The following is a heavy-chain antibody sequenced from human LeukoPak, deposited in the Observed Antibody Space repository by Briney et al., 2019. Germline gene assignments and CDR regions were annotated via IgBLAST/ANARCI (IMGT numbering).Heavy chain of an antibody. CDR3: ARVTNWNYFDH. CDR1: GFTFSSYG. V-gene: IGHV3-33*01. CDR2: IWYDGSNK. J-gene: IGHJ4*02. Sequence: GRSLRLSCGASGFTFSSYGMHWVRQAPGKGLEWVAVIWYDGSNKYYAASVKGRFTISRDNSANTLYLQMNSLRGEDTAVYYCARVTNWNYFDHWGQGTPVTVSS. D-gene: IGHD1-20*01.